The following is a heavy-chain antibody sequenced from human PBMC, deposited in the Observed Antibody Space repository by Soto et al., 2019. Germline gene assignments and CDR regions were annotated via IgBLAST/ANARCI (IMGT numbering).Heavy chain of an antibody. CDR1: GYMFTGFY. D-gene: IGHD6-19*01. J-gene: IGHJ4*02. Sequence: QVQLVQSGAEVKRPGASVKVSCKASGYMFTGFYLHWVRQAPGQGREWMGWINPNNGVTTYAKNFQGRVTMTRDSSISTAYMELSSLRSDDTAVYFCAAAAIPVAGRHPDFWGQGTVVTVS. V-gene: IGHV1-2*02. CDR3: AAAAIPVAGRHPDF. CDR2: INPNNGVT.